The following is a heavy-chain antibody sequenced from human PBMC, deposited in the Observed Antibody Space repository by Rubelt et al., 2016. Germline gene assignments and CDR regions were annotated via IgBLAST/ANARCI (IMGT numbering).Heavy chain of an antibody. V-gene: IGHV4-34*01. J-gene: IGHJ4*02. CDR3: ARLPLMKYYFDY. CDR2: INHSGST. CDR1: GGSFSGYY. Sequence: QVQLQQWGAGLLKPSETLSLTCAVYGGSFSGYYWSWIRQPPGKGLEWIGEINHSGSTNYNPSLKRRVTISVDTSKNQFSLKLSSVTAADTAVYYCARLPLMKYYFDYWGQGTLVTVSS.